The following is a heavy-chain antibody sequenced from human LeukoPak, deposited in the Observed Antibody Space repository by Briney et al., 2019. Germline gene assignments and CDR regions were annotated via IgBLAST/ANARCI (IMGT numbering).Heavy chain of an antibody. CDR2: MNPNSGNT. V-gene: IGHV1-8*01. CDR1: GYTFTSYD. Sequence: GASVKVSCKASGYTFTSYDINWVRQATGQGLEWMGWMNPNSGNTSYAQKFQGRVTMTRDTSTSTVYMELSSLRSEDTAVYYCARGSGEQQLVFYWGQGTLVTVSS. J-gene: IGHJ4*02. D-gene: IGHD6-13*01. CDR3: ARGSGEQQLVFY.